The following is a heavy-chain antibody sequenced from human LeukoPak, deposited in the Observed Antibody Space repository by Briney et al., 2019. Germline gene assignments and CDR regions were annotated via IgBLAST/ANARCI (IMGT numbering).Heavy chain of an antibody. CDR1: GFTFSDYY. V-gene: IGHV3-11*01. CDR3: AKVTRSMAGDFDY. CDR2: ISSSGSTI. D-gene: IGHD5-24*01. Sequence: PGGSLRLSCAASGFTFSDYYMSWIRQAPGKGLEWVSYISSSGSTIYYADSVKGRFTISRDNAKNSLYLQMNSLRAEDTAVYYCAKVTRSMAGDFDYWGQGTLVTVSS. J-gene: IGHJ4*02.